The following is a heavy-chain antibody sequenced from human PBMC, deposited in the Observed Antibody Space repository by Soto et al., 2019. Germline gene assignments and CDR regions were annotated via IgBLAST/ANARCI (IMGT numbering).Heavy chain of an antibody. Sequence: GGSLRLSCASSGFSFTNFAMSWVRQAPGKGLEWVAGIGASGDITWYADSVKGRLSISRDNSKNTLYLQLNSLRFEDTAVYYCAKDDFTDRGDDYFDYWGPGTLVTVSS. CDR2: IGASGDIT. D-gene: IGHD2-21*02. J-gene: IGHJ4*02. CDR1: GFSFTNFA. V-gene: IGHV3-23*01. CDR3: AKDDFTDRGDDYFDY.